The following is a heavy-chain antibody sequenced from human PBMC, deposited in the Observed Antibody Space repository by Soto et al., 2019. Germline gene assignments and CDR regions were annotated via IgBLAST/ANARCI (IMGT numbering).Heavy chain of an antibody. V-gene: IGHV3-48*03. CDR1: GFTFSSYE. CDR3: ARLVVPAAGYYGMDV. Sequence: GGSLRLSCAAYGFTFSSYELNWVRQAPGKGLEWVSYISSSGSTIYYADSVKRRYTISRDNAKNPLYLQMNSLRAEDTAVYYCARLVVPAAGYYGMDVWGQGTTVTVSS. CDR2: ISSSGSTI. D-gene: IGHD2-2*01. J-gene: IGHJ6*02.